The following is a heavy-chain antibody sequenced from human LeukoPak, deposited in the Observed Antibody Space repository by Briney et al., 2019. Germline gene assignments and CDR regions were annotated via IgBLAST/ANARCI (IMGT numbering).Heavy chain of an antibody. CDR2: TVSEIDGGTT. J-gene: IGHJ6*02. CDR1: GFTFDDYA. D-gene: IGHD1-7*01. Sequence: GGSLRLSCAASGFTFDDYAMHWARQAPGKGLEWVGQTVSEIDGGTTDYAAPVKGRFTISRDDSKSTLYLQMNSLKIEDTAEYYCTTDEDWNYARKDVWGQGATVIVSS. V-gene: IGHV3-15*04. CDR3: TTDEDWNYARKDV.